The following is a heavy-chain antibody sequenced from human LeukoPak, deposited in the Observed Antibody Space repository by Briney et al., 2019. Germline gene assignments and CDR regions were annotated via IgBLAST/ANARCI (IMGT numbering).Heavy chain of an antibody. D-gene: IGHD3-10*01. J-gene: IGHJ4*02. CDR1: GFTFRTYW. V-gene: IGHV3-7*01. CDR2: INQDGSEK. Sequence: GGSLRLSCAASGFTFRTYWMSWVRQAPGKGLEWLANINQDGSEKYYVDSLKGRFTISRDNAKNSLYLQMNSLRADDTAVYYCARDFGSLEDYFDYWGQGTLVTVSS. CDR3: ARDFGSLEDYFDY.